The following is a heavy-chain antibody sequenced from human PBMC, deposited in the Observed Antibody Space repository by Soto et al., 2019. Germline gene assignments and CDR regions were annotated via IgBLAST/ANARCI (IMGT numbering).Heavy chain of an antibody. CDR2: INPNSGGT. V-gene: IGHV1-2*04. CDR1: GYTFTGYY. Sequence: QVQLVQSGAEVKKPGASVKVSCKASGYTFTGYYIHWVRQAPGQGLEWMGWINPNSGGTNYAQKFQGWVVMTRDTSISKAYMGLSRLRSDDTAVYYCASSGAYSNSSYYGMDGWCQGTKVTVSS. D-gene: IGHD6-13*01. CDR3: ASSGAYSNSSYYGMDG. J-gene: IGHJ6*02.